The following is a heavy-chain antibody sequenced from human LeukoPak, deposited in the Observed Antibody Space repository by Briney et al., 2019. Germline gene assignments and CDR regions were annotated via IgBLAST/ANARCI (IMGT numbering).Heavy chain of an antibody. CDR3: AREDGDQDAFDI. J-gene: IGHJ3*02. V-gene: IGHV3-33*01. CDR1: GFTFSSYG. CDR2: IWCDGSNK. D-gene: IGHD4-17*01. Sequence: GGSLRLSCAASGFTFSSYGMHWVRQAPGKGLEWVAVIWCDGSNKYYADSVKGRFTISRDNSKNTLYLQMNSLRAEDTAVYYCAREDGDQDAFDIWGQGTMVTVSS.